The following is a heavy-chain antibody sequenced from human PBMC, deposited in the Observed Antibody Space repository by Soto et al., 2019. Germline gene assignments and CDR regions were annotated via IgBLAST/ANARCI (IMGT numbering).Heavy chain of an antibody. CDR1: GYTFTSYD. Sequence: QVQLVQSGAEVKKPGASVKVSCKASGYTFTSYDINWVRQATGQGLEWMGWMNPNSGNTAYAQKFQGRVTMTRNTPQSTAYMGLSSLRSEDTAVYYCARARSGGGGNWFDPWGQGTLVTVSS. D-gene: IGHD3-10*01. J-gene: IGHJ5*02. V-gene: IGHV1-8*01. CDR3: ARARSGGGGNWFDP. CDR2: MNPNSGNT.